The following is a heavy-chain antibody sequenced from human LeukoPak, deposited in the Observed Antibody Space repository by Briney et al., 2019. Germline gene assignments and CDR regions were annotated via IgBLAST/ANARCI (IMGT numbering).Heavy chain of an antibody. Sequence: GGSLRLSCAASGFTFSSYGMHWVRQAPGKGLEWVALIRYDGSNKYYADSVKGRFTISRDNSKNTLYLQMNSLRAEDTAVYYCAKVYDYGDYGAFDIWGQGTMVTVSS. V-gene: IGHV3-30*02. CDR3: AKVYDYGDYGAFDI. CDR1: GFTFSSYG. CDR2: IRYDGSNK. J-gene: IGHJ3*02. D-gene: IGHD4-17*01.